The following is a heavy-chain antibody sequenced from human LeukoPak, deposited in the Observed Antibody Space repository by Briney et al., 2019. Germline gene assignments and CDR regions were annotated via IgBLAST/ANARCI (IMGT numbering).Heavy chain of an antibody. D-gene: IGHD3-3*01. J-gene: IGHJ4*02. Sequence: ASVKVSCKASGYTFTSYYMHWVRQAPGQGLEWMGIINPSGGSTSYARKFQGRVTMTRDTSTSTVYMELSRLRSDDTAVYYCARARAGVAFDYWGQGTLVTVSS. V-gene: IGHV1-46*01. CDR1: GYTFTSYY. CDR3: ARARAGVAFDY. CDR2: INPSGGST.